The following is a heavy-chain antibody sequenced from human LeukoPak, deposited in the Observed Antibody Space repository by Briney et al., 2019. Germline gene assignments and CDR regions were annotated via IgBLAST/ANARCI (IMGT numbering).Heavy chain of an antibody. J-gene: IGHJ6*03. CDR1: GGTFSSYA. CDR3: ARTSAAGTQGYAYYYYMDV. CDR2: IIPIFGTA. V-gene: IGHV1-69*05. Sequence: ASVKVSYKASGGTFSSYAISWVRQAPGRGLEWMGGIIPIFGTANYAQKFQGRVTITTDESTSTAYMELSSLRSEDTAVYYCARTSAAGTQGYAYYYYMDVWGKGTTVTVSS. D-gene: IGHD6-13*01.